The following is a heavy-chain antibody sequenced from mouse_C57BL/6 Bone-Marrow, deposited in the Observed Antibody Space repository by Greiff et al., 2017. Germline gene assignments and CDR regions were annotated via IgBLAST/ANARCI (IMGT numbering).Heavy chain of an antibody. D-gene: IGHD1-1*02. CDR1: GYTFTTYP. Sequence: VQLQQSGAELVKPGASVKMSCKASGYTFTTYPIEWMKQNHGKSLEWIGNFHPYNDDTKYNEKFKGKDTLTVEKSSRTVYLELSRLTSDDSAVYYCARGNWWRGAMDYWGQGTSVTVAS. J-gene: IGHJ4*01. CDR3: ARGNWWRGAMDY. CDR2: FHPYNDDT. V-gene: IGHV1-47*01.